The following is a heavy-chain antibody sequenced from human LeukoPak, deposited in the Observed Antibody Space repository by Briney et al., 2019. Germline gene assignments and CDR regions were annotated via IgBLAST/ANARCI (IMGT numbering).Heavy chain of an antibody. Sequence: SETLSLTCAVYGGSFSGYYWSWIRQPPGKGLEWIGEINHSGSTNYNPSLKSRVTISVDTSKNQFSLKLSSVTAADTAVYYCARTWIQLWSEGGFDYWGQGTLVTVSS. CDR2: INHSGST. CDR1: GGSFSGYY. D-gene: IGHD5-18*01. V-gene: IGHV4-34*01. CDR3: ARTWIQLWSEGGFDY. J-gene: IGHJ4*02.